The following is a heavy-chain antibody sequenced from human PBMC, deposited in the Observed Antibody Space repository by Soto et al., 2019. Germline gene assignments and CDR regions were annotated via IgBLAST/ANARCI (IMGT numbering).Heavy chain of an antibody. CDR1: GYTFTSYA. CDR3: AISMTTVTTYGMDV. J-gene: IGHJ6*02. V-gene: IGHV1-3*01. CDR2: INAGNGNT. D-gene: IGHD4-17*01. Sequence: ASVKVSCKASGYTFTSYAIDWVRQAPGQRLEWMGWINAGNGNTKYSQKFQDRVTITRDTSASTAYMELSSLRSEDTAVYYCAISMTTVTTYGMDVWGQGTTVTVSS.